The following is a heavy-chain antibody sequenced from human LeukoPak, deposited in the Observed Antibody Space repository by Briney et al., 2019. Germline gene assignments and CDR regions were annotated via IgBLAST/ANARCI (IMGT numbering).Heavy chain of an antibody. CDR3: ARVFRLGYSAFDI. CDR2: MNPNTGNT. CDR1: GYTFTTSD. Sequence: ASVKVSCKASGYTFTTSDINWVRQATGQGLGWMGWMNPNTGNTGYAQSFQGRLSITRNTSTSTAYMELSGLRSEDTAVYYCARVFRLGYSAFDIWGQGTPVTVSS. J-gene: IGHJ3*02. D-gene: IGHD2-15*01. V-gene: IGHV1-8*03.